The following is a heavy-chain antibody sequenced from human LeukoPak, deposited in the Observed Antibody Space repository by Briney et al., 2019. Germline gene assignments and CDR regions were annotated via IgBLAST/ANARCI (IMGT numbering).Heavy chain of an antibody. CDR2: ISYDGSNK. CDR3: AKDRPPVWGSDFDY. J-gene: IGHJ4*02. Sequence: GGSLRLSCAASGFTFSSYGMHWVRQAPGKGLEWVAVISYDGSNKYYADSVKGRFTISRDNSKNTLYLQMNSLRAEDTAVYYCAKDRPPVWGSDFDYWGQGTLVTVSS. CDR1: GFTFSSYG. D-gene: IGHD7-27*01. V-gene: IGHV3-30*18.